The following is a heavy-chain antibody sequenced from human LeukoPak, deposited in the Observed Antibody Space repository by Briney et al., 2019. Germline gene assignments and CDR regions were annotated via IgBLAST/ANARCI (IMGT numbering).Heavy chain of an antibody. CDR2: IGTAGDT. CDR3: ARAFPSTRYCSGGSCYYYYYGMDV. CDR1: GFTFSSYD. D-gene: IGHD2-15*01. Sequence: GSLRLSCAASGFTFSSYDMHWVRQATGKGLEWVSAIGTAGDTYYPGSVKGRFTISRENAKNSLYLQMNSLRAGDTAVYYCARAFPSTRYCSGGSCYYYYYGMDVWGQGTTVTVSS. J-gene: IGHJ6*02. V-gene: IGHV3-13*01.